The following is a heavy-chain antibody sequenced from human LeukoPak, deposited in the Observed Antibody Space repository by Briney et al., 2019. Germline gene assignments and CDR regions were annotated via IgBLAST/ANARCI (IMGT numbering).Heavy chain of an antibody. V-gene: IGHV3-20*04. D-gene: IGHD1-26*01. CDR3: ARDARSYSGGYWPY. CDR2: INWNGGST. CDR1: GFTFDDYG. J-gene: IGHJ4*02. Sequence: PGGSLRLSCAASGFTFDDYGMSWVRQAPGKGLEWVSGINWNGGSTGYADSVKGRFTISRDNAKNSLYLQMNSLRAEDTALYYCARDARSYSGGYWPYWGQGTLVTVSS.